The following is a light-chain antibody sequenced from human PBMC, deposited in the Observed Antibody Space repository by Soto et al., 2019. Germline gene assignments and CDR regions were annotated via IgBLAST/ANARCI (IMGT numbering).Light chain of an antibody. CDR3: QQYNNWPPST. V-gene: IGKV3-15*01. Sequence: TLSVSPGERATLSCRASQSVSSNLAWYQQKPGQAPRLLIYGASTRATGIPARFSGSGSGTEFTLTISSLQSEDFAVYYCQQYNNWPPSTFGQGTKVDI. CDR2: GAS. CDR1: QSVSSN. J-gene: IGKJ2*01.